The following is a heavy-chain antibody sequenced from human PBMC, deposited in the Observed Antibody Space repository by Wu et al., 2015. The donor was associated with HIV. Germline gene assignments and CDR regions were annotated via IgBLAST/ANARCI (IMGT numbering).Heavy chain of an antibody. CDR2: IYHSGST. D-gene: IGHD4-17*01. Sequence: QVQLQESGPGLVKPSETLSLTCTVSGYSISSGYYWGWIRQPPGKGLEWIGSIYHSGSTYYNPSLKSRVTISVDTSKNQFSLKLSSVTAADTAVYYCAIGRGDYGDYLGDFQHWGQGTLVTVSS. CDR1: GYSISSGYY. CDR3: AIGRGDYGDYLGDFQH. V-gene: IGHV4-38-2*02. J-gene: IGHJ1*01.